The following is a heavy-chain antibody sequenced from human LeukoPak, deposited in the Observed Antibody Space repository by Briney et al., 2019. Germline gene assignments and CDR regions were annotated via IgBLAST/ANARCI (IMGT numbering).Heavy chain of an antibody. CDR1: GFTVSSNY. Sequence: GGSLRLSCAASGFTVSSNYMSWVRQAPGKGLEWVSVIYSGGSTYYADSVKGRFTISRDNSKNTLYLQMNSLRAEATAVYYCAKGGRSGSYGYYFDYWGQGTLVTVSS. D-gene: IGHD3-10*01. CDR2: IYSGGST. J-gene: IGHJ4*02. CDR3: AKGGRSGSYGYYFDY. V-gene: IGHV3-53*05.